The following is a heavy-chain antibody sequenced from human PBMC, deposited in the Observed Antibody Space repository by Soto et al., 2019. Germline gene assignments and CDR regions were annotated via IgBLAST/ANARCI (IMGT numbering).Heavy chain of an antibody. V-gene: IGHV3-23*01. D-gene: IGHD2-15*01. Sequence: GGSLRLSCAASGFTFSSYAMSWVRQAPGKGLEWVSAISGSGGSTYYADSVKGRFTISRDNSKNTLYLQMNSLRAEDTAVYYSAKRSNPDIVVVAAASSLRRHYFDYWGQGTLVTVSS. CDR3: AKRSNPDIVVVAAASSLRRHYFDY. CDR2: ISGSGGST. CDR1: GFTFSSYA. J-gene: IGHJ4*02.